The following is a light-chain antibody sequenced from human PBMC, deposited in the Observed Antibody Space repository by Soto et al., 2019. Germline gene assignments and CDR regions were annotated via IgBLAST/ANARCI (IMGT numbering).Light chain of an antibody. CDR3: QQYGSSSWT. J-gene: IGKJ1*01. CDR2: GAS. V-gene: IGKV3-20*01. CDR1: QSVSSSY. Sequence: EIVLTQSPGTLSLSPGERATLSCRASQSVSSSYLAWYQQKPGQAPRLLLYGASSRATGVPDRFSGRGCETDFTLTSSRLETEDFAVYYCQQYGSSSWTFGRGTKVEIK.